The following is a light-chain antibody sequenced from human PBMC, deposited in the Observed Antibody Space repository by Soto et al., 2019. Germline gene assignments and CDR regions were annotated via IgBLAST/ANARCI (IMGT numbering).Light chain of an antibody. CDR1: QGISSY. J-gene: IGKJ5*01. CDR3: QQLNSYLSIT. V-gene: IGKV1-9*01. Sequence: IQLTQSPSSLSASVGDRVTITCRASQGISSYLAWYQQKPGKAPRLLIYAASTLQSGVPSRFSGSGSGTDFTLTISSLQPEDFATYYCQQLNSYLSITFGQGTRLEI. CDR2: AAS.